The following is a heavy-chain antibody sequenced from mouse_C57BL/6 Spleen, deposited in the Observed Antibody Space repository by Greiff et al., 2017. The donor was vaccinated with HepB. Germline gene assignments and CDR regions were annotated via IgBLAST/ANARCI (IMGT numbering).Heavy chain of an antibody. D-gene: IGHD2-4*01. V-gene: IGHV1-26*01. Sequence: EVKLQQSGPELVKPGASVKISCKASGYTFTDYYMNWVKQSHGKSLEWIGDINPNNGGTSYNQKFKGKATLTVDKSSSTAYMELRSLTSEDSAVYYCAPYDYDGGFAYWGQGTLVTVSA. CDR2: INPNNGGT. CDR3: APYDYDGGFAY. J-gene: IGHJ3*01. CDR1: GYTFTDYY.